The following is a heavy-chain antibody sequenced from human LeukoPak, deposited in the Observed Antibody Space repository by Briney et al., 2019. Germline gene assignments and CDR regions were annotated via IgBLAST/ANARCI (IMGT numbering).Heavy chain of an antibody. J-gene: IGHJ3*02. V-gene: IGHV4-39*07. Sequence: PSETLSLTCTVAGGSISSSSYYWGWIRQPPGKGLEWIGNIYYSWSTYYHPSLKSRFTISVDTSNNQFSLRLNYVTDADTGVYYCARVVRSRYYDILTGPRDGSAFDIWGQGTMVTVSP. D-gene: IGHD3-9*01. CDR3: ARVVRSRYYDILTGPRDGSAFDI. CDR2: IYYSWST. CDR1: GGSISSSSYY.